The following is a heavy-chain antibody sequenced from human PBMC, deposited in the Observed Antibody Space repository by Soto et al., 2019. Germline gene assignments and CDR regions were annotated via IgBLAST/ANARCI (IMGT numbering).Heavy chain of an antibody. CDR3: GRQPGHCGSTTCFGYYSVDV. Sequence: QLQLQESGPRLVKPSETLSLTCSVSGGSISSSSYSWGWIRQPPGKGLEWIGTIYYSGSTHYNPSLEGRVAISADTPNNQLSLRLSPVTAADTAVYYCGRQPGHCGSTTCFGYYSVDVW. CDR1: GGSISSSSYS. V-gene: IGHV4-39*01. CDR2: IYYSGST. D-gene: IGHD2-2*01. J-gene: IGHJ6*01.